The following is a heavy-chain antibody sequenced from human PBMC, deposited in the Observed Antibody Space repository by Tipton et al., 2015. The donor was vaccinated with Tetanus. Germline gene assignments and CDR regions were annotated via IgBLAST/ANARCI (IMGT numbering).Heavy chain of an antibody. CDR3: ARSIAAASVWPFDY. D-gene: IGHD6-25*01. J-gene: IGHJ4*02. V-gene: IGHV4-34*01. CDR2: IHPRGST. CDR1: GGAFSGHY. Sequence: TLSLTCAVYGGAFSGHYWTWIRQAPGKGLEWIGEIHPRGSTNYNASLRGRVTMSVDLTRKHVFLRMTSVTAADTAVYYCARSIAAASVWPFDYWGQGTQVTVSS.